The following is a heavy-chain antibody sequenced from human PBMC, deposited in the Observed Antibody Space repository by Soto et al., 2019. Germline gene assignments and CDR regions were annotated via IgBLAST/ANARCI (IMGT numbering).Heavy chain of an antibody. Sequence: GGSLRLSCAASGFTFSSYAMSWVRQAPGKGLEWVSAISGSGGSTYYADSVKGRFTISRDNSKNTLYLQMNSLRAEDTAVYYCAKDGVAVVAATNWFDPWGQGTLVTVSS. D-gene: IGHD2-15*01. J-gene: IGHJ5*02. CDR2: ISGSGGST. V-gene: IGHV3-23*01. CDR1: GFTFSSYA. CDR3: AKDGVAVVAATNWFDP.